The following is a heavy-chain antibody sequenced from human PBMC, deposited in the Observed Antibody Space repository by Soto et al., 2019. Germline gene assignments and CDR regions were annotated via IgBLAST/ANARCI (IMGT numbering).Heavy chain of an antibody. CDR3: ARGRGGYRTTVTY. J-gene: IGHJ4*02. CDR2: IWYDGSNK. CDR1: GFTFSSYG. Sequence: QVQLVESGGGVVQPGRSLRLSCAASGFTFSSYGMHWVRQAPGKGLEWVAVIWYDGSNKYYADSVKGRFTISRDNSKNTLYLQRISLRAEDTAVYYCARGRGGYRTTVTYWGQGTLVTVSS. D-gene: IGHD4-17*01. V-gene: IGHV3-33*01.